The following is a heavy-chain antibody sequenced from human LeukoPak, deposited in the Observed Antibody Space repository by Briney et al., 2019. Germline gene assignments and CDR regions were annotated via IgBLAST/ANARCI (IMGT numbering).Heavy chain of an antibody. D-gene: IGHD2-15*01. V-gene: IGHV3-23*01. CDR1: GFTFSNYA. CDR2: INPNDDGRS. J-gene: IGHJ4*02. CDR3: ARSGVATCHY. Sequence: GGSLTLSYQASGFTFSNYAMSWIPQAAGKGLEWVSSINPNDDGRSFFANFVEGRSTISRDDSRSAVYLQMNNLRAEDTAVYYCARSGVATCHYWGQGILVTVSS.